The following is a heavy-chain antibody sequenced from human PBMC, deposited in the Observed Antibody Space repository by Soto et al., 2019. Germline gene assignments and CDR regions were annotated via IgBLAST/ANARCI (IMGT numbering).Heavy chain of an antibody. CDR3: TREYSSGWPFEY. Sequence: EVQLVESGGGLVQPGGSLKLSCAASGFTFIVSAMHWVRRASGKGLEWVGRIRSKADSYETTYAASVKGRFTISRDDSMNTAYLQMNSLKTEDTAVYYCTREYSSGWPFEYWGQGTLVTVSS. CDR2: IRSKADSYET. CDR1: GFTFIVSA. J-gene: IGHJ4*02. V-gene: IGHV3-73*01. D-gene: IGHD6-19*01.